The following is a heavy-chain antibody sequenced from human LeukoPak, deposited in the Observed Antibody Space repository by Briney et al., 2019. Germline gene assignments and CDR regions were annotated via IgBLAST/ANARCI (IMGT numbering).Heavy chain of an antibody. V-gene: IGHV5-51*01. D-gene: IGHD2-21*02. Sequence: GESLKTSCQGSGYSFTSYWIGWVRQMPGKGLEWMRIIYPGDSATRYSPSFQAQATISAANSITTAYLKWSSLKASNTASNYVARHRGDYSFDYWGQGTLVTVSS. CDR1: GYSFTSYW. CDR2: IYPGDSAT. CDR3: ARHRGDYSFDY. J-gene: IGHJ4*02.